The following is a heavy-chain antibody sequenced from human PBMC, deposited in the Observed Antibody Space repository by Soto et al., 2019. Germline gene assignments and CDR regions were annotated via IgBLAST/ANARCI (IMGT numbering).Heavy chain of an antibody. CDR1: GFTFSTYG. CDR2: ISYDGSNK. D-gene: IGHD3-10*01. Sequence: QVQLVESGGGVVQPGRSLRLSCAASGFTFSTYGIHWVRQAPGKGLEWVSVISYDGSNKYYADSVKGRFTISRDNSKNTLDLQMNRLGVEDTAVYYCAKDLGGSGSLHYWGQGTLVTVSS. J-gene: IGHJ4*02. V-gene: IGHV3-30*18. CDR3: AKDLGGSGSLHY.